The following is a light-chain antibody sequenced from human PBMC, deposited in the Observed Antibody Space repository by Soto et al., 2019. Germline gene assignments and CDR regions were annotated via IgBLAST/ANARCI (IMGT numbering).Light chain of an antibody. Sequence: EIVMTQSPATLSVSPGEGATLSCRASQSVSSKLAWYQQKPGQAPRLLIYGASNRATGIPVRFSGSGSGTDLTLTISSLEPEDFAVYYCQQYGSSPITFGQGTRLEIK. V-gene: IGKV3D-15*02. CDR2: GAS. CDR1: QSVSSK. J-gene: IGKJ5*01. CDR3: QQYGSSPIT.